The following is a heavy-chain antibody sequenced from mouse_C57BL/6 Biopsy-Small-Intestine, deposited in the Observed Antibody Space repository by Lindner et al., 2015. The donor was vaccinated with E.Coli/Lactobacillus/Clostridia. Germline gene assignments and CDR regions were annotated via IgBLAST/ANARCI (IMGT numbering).Heavy chain of an antibody. D-gene: IGHD5-2*01. CDR2: IRPTDGTT. CDR1: GYTFTPYY. Sequence: SVKVSCKASGYTFTPYYVHWVRQAPGQGLEWMGIIRPTDGTTNYAQKFQGRVAMTKDTSTSTVYMDLSNLRSEDTAVYYCVRVGHLSSTVEYLQYWGQGTLVTVS. CDR3: VRVGHLSSTVEYLQY. V-gene: IGHV1-74*01. J-gene: IGHJ3*01.